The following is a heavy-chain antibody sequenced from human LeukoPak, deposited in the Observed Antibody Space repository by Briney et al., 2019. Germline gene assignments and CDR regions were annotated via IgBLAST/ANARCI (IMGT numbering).Heavy chain of an antibody. J-gene: IGHJ1*01. CDR1: GYTFTDYY. D-gene: IGHD3-10*01. V-gene: IGHV1-2*02. CDR2: INPNNGDT. CDR3: ARDEVRGVMRVYGAEYFHH. Sequence: ASVKVSCKASGYTFTDYYIYWVRQAPGQGLEWMGWINPNNGDTNFAPNFHGRVTMTRGTSINTAYMDLSRLRSDDTAVYFCARDEVRGVMRVYGAEYFHHWGQGTLVSVSS.